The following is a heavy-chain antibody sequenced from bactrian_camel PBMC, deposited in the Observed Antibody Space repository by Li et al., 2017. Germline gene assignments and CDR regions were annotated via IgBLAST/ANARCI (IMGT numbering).Heavy chain of an antibody. CDR3: VTDQAIWTMRDSFGY. CDR2: IRAGGNI. V-gene: IGHV3S40*01. Sequence: VQLVESGGGVVQPGGSLSLACAASRLTFTPHYMSWVRQAPGKGLEWVSHIRAGGNIKYADSVKGRFTISRDNAKNTVYLQMNSLKTEDTALYYCVTDQAIWTMRDSFGYWGQGTQVTVS. CDR1: RLTFTPHY. D-gene: IGHD4*01. J-gene: IGHJ6*01.